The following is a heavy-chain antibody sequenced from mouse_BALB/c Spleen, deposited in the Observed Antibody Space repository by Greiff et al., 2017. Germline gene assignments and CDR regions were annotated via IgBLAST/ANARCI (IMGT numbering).Heavy chain of an antibody. CDR1: GFNIKDYY. CDR2: IDPENGNT. V-gene: IGHV14-1*02. D-gene: IGHD2-4*01. CDR3: AEGITTWGFAY. Sequence: EVKLLESGAELVRPGALVKLSCKASGFNIKDYYMHWVKQRPEQGLEWIGWIDPENGNTIYDPKFQGKASITADTSSNTAYLQLSSLTSEDTAVYYCAEGITTWGFAYWGQGTLVTVSA. J-gene: IGHJ3*01.